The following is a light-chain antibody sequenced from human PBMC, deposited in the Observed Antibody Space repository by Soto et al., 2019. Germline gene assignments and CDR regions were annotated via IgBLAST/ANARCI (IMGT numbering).Light chain of an antibody. J-gene: IGLJ3*02. CDR3: CSYAGSDTWA. V-gene: IGLV2-23*02. CDR2: EVN. CDR1: RSDVGNYNL. Sequence: QSALTQPASVSGSPGQSITISCAGTRSDVGNYNLFAWYQQYPGKAPKLMIFEVNKRPSGVSHRFSGSKSGNTASLTISGLQAEDEADYYCCSYAGSDTWAFGGGTKLTVL.